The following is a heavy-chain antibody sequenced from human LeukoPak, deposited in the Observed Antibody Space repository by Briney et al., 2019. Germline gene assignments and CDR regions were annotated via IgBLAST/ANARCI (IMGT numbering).Heavy chain of an antibody. V-gene: IGHV3-21*01. J-gene: IGHJ4*02. CDR3: AMKRPAAEIDD. CDR1: GFSFSAYS. Sequence: GGSLRLSCAASGFSFSAYSMNWVRQAPGKGLEWVSSITGSSTYIYYADSVKGRFTISRDNAKNSLYLQMNSLRAEDTAVYYCAMKRPAAEIDDWGEGTLVTVSS. D-gene: IGHD2-2*01. CDR2: ITGSSTYI.